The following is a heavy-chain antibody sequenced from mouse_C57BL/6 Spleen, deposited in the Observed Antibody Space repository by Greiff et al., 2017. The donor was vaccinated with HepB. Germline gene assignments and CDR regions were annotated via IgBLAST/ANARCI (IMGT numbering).Heavy chain of an antibody. J-gene: IGHJ3*01. CDR2: IIPGSGST. CDR3: ARRGYDGAWFAY. Sequence: VQLQQSGAELMKPGASVKLSCKATGYTFTGYWIEWVKQRPGHGLEWIGEIIPGSGSTNYNEKFKGKATFTADTSSNTAYMPLSSLTTEDSAICYSARRGYDGAWFAYWGQGTLVTVSA. CDR1: GYTFTGYW. D-gene: IGHD2-2*01. V-gene: IGHV1-9*01.